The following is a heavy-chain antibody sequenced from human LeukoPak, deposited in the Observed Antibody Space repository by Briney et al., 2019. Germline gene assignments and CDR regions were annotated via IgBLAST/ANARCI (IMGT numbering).Heavy chain of an antibody. V-gene: IGHV3-11*04. J-gene: IGHJ4*02. CDR2: ISYSSETT. CDR1: GFTVTSYY. Sequence: GGSLRLSCAASGFTVTSYYMSWVRQAPGKGLEWVSYISYSSETTSYADSVKGRFTSSRDYAKKSLYLQMNSLRAEDTAVYYCARVARGNYYHFDSWGQGTLVTVSS. CDR3: ARVARGNYYHFDS. D-gene: IGHD1-26*01.